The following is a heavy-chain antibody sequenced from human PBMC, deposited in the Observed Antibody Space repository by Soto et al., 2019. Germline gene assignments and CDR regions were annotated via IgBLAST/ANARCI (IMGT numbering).Heavy chain of an antibody. CDR2: ISYDGSNK. V-gene: IGHV3-30*18. CDR1: GFTFSSYG. CDR3: AKDHTGPCSGGSCYSMDY. Sequence: PGGSLRLSCAASGFTFSSYGMHWVRQAPGKGLEWVAVISYDGSNKYYADSVKGRFTISRDNSKNTLYLQMNSLRAEDTAVYYCAKDHTGPCSGGSCYSMDYWGQGTLVTVSS. J-gene: IGHJ4*02. D-gene: IGHD2-15*01.